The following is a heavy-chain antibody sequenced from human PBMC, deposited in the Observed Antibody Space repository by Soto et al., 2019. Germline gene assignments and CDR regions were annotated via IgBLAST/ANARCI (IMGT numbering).Heavy chain of an antibody. V-gene: IGHV3-66*01. CDR2: IYSGGST. Sequence: GGSLRLSCAASGFTVSSNYMSWVRQAPGKGLEWVSVIYSGGSTYYADSVKGRFTISRHNSKNTLYLQMNSLRAEDTAVYYCAGGSQTTVTTPAHSAYLYWGQGTLVTVSS. D-gene: IGHD4-17*01. J-gene: IGHJ4*02. CDR3: AGGSQTTVTTPAHSAYLY. CDR1: GFTVSSNY.